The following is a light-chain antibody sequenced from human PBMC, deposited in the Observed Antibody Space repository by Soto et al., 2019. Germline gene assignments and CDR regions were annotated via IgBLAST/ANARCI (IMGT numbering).Light chain of an antibody. Sequence: QSVLTQPASVSGSPGQSIAISCTGTSSDVGSYNLVSWYQQYPDKAPKPMVYEDNKRPSGVSNRFSGSKSGNTASLTISGLQAEDEADYYCCSYAGSSTYAFGTGTKVTVL. CDR3: CSYAGSSTYA. CDR2: EDN. V-gene: IGLV2-23*01. J-gene: IGLJ1*01. CDR1: SSDVGSYNL.